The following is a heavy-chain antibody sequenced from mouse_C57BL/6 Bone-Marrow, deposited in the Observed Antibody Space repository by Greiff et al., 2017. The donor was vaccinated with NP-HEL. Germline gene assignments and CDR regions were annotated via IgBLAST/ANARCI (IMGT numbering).Heavy chain of an antibody. J-gene: IGHJ3*01. CDR1: GYTFTSYG. V-gene: IGHV1-81*01. D-gene: IGHD1-1*01. Sequence: QVQLKESGAELARPGASVKLSCKASGYTFTSYGISWVKQRTGQGLEWIGEIYPRSGNTYYNEKFKGKATLTADKSSSTAYMELRSLTSEDSAVYFCARGPYYYGSRGWFAYWGQGTLVTVSA. CDR3: ARGPYYYGSRGWFAY. CDR2: IYPRSGNT.